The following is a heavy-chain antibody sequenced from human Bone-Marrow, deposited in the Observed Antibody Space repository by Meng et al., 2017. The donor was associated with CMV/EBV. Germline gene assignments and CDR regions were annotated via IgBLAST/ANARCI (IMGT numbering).Heavy chain of an antibody. CDR1: GFTFSSYA. CDR3: AKDRGRYQLLWDDAFDI. D-gene: IGHD2-2*01. CDR2: ISGSGGST. V-gene: IGHV3-23*01. J-gene: IGHJ3*02. Sequence: GESLKISCAASGFTFSSYAMSWVRQAPGKGLEWVSAISGSGGSTYYADSVKGRFTISRDNSKNTLYLQMNSLRAEDTAVYYCAKDRGRYQLLWDDAFDIWGQGTMVTVSS.